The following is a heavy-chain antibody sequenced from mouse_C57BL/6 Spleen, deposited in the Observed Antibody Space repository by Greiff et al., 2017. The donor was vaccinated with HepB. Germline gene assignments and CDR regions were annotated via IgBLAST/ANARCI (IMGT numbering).Heavy chain of an antibody. V-gene: IGHV6-3*01. CDR1: GFTFSNYW. CDR3: SGDFWFAY. J-gene: IGHJ3*01. Sequence: DVQLQESGGGLVQPGGSMKLSCVASGFTFSNYWMNWVRQAPEKGLEWVAHIRLKSDNYATHYAESVKGRFTISRDDSKSSVYLQMNNLRAADTGIYYCSGDFWFAYWGQGTLFTVSA. CDR2: IRLKSDNYAT.